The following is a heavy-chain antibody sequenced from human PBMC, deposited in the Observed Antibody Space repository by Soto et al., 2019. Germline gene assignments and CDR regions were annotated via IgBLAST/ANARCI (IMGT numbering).Heavy chain of an antibody. V-gene: IGHV3-33*01. J-gene: IGHJ6*02. D-gene: IGHD4-4*01. CDR1: GFTFSSYG. CDR3: ARGGVTRGGMDV. Sequence: QVQLVESGGGVVQPGRSLRLSCAASGFTFSSYGMHWVRQAPGKGLEWVAVIWYDGSNKYYADSVKGRFTISRDNSKNRRYLKMKSVRAEDTAVYYGARGGVTRGGMDVWGQGTTVTVSS. CDR2: IWYDGSNK.